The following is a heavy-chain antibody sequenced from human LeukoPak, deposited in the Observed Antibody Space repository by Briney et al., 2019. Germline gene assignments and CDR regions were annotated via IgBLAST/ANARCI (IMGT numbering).Heavy chain of an antibody. CDR1: GYTFTGYD. Sequence: ASVKVSCKASGYTFTGYDINWVRQATGQGLEWMGWMNPNSGSTGYAQKFQGRVTITRNTSISTAYMELSGLRSEDTAVYYCARGRSTGYPYYFEYWGQRTMVTVSS. J-gene: IGHJ4*02. CDR2: MNPNSGST. D-gene: IGHD5-12*01. V-gene: IGHV1-8*03. CDR3: ARGRSTGYPYYFEY.